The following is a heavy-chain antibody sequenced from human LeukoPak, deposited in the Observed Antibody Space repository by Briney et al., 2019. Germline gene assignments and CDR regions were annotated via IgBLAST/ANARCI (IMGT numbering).Heavy chain of an antibody. V-gene: IGHV4-39*01. J-gene: IGHJ4*02. D-gene: IGHD1-26*01. CDR2: ISYSGT. CDR3: ARRTSNPVGAIDY. CDR1: GGSISIRNYY. Sequence: SKALSLTCTVSGGSISIRNYYWGWIRQPPGRGLEWIGSISYSGTYYNPSPKSRLTISVDTSKNHFSLNLRSVTAADTAVYYCARRTSNPVGAIDYWGQGTLVTVSS.